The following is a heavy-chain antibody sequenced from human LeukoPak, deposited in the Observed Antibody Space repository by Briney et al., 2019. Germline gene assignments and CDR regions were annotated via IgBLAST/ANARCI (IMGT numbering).Heavy chain of an antibody. D-gene: IGHD5-18*01. Sequence: PGGSLRLSCAASGFTFSTYSMNWVRQAPGKGLEWVSSISSSSSYIYYADSVKGRFTISRDNAKNSLYLQMNSLRAEDTAVYYCARALQLWVSPDYWGQGTLVTVSS. CDR2: ISSSSSYI. J-gene: IGHJ4*02. CDR3: ARALQLWVSPDY. V-gene: IGHV3-21*01. CDR1: GFTFSTYS.